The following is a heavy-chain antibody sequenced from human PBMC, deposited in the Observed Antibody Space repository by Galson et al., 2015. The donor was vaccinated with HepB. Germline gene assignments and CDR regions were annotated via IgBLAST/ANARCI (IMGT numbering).Heavy chain of an antibody. Sequence: SLRLSCAASGFTFSNYAMTWVRQAPGKGLEWVSAISTSGVNTYYADSVKGRFTISRDNSKNTLYLQMDSLRADDTALYYCARGLVVTARRHFDYWGQGTLVTVSS. CDR3: ARGLVVTARRHFDY. D-gene: IGHD3-22*01. J-gene: IGHJ4*02. CDR1: GFTFSNYA. CDR2: ISTSGVNT. V-gene: IGHV3-23*01.